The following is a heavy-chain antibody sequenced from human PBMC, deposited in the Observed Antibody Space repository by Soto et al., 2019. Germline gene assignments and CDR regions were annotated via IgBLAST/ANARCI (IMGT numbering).Heavy chain of an antibody. CDR2: LGAGGDT. V-gene: IGHV3-13*01. D-gene: IGHD3-10*01. Sequence: EVQLVESGGGLVQPGGSLRLACAASGFTVSSYDMHWVRHVTGNGLEWVSTLGAGGDTYFPDSVKGRFTISRDHAKNSLYLQMNNLGAGDTAVYYCARGTMVRGTLDPGISGPLDYWGQGALVAVSS. CDR3: ARGTMVRGTLDPGISGPLDY. CDR1: GFTVSSYD. J-gene: IGHJ4*02.